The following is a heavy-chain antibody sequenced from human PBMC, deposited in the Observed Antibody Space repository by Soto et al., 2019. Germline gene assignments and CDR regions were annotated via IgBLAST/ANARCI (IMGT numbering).Heavy chain of an antibody. CDR1: GGSISSSSYY. J-gene: IGHJ6*03. CDR3: ARHVGSGGTNYYYYYYMDV. V-gene: IGHV4-39*01. Sequence: QLQLQESGPGLVKPSETLSLTCTVSGGSISSSSYYWGWIRQPPGKGLEWIGSIYYSGSTYYNPSLKSRVTISVDTSKNQFSLKLSSVTAADTAVYYCARHVGSGGTNYYYYYYMDVWGKGTTVTVSS. CDR2: IYYSGST. D-gene: IGHD2-15*01.